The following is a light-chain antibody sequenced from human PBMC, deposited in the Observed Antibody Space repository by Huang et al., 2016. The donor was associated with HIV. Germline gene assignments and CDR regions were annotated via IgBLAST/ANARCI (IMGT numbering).Light chain of an antibody. CDR1: QSVSSD. V-gene: IGKV3-11*01. Sequence: EIVLTQSPATLYLSPGERATLSCRASQSVSSDLAWYHQKPGQAPRLLIYDTSSRATGLPARLSGSGCGTDFTLTISSLEPEDFAVYYCQQRSNWPPWTFGQGTKVEIK. CDR3: QQRSNWPPWT. CDR2: DTS. J-gene: IGKJ1*01.